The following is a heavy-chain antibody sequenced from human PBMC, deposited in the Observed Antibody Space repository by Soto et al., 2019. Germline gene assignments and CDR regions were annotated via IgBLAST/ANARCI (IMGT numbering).Heavy chain of an antibody. J-gene: IGHJ6*02. CDR3: ARGLRGVIRRTYYYYGMDV. CDR1: GFTFSSYA. V-gene: IGHV3-30-3*01. CDR2: ISYDGSNK. Sequence: QVQLVESGGGVVQPGRSLRLSCAASGFTFSSYAMHWVRQAPGKGLEWVAVISYDGSNKYYADSVKGRFTISRDNSKNTLYLQMNSLRAEDTAVYYCARGLRGVIRRTYYYYGMDVWGQGTTVTVSS. D-gene: IGHD3-10*01.